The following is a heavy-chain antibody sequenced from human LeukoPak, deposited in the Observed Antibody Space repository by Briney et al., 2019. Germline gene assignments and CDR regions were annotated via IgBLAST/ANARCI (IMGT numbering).Heavy chain of an antibody. CDR2: INHSGST. Sequence: SETLSLTCAVYGGPFSGYYWSWIRQPPGKGLEWIGEINHSGSTNYNPSLKSRVTISVDTSKNQFSLKLSSVTAADTAVYYCARGRVVTRFDYWGQGTLVTVSS. D-gene: IGHD3-3*01. V-gene: IGHV4-34*01. CDR3: ARGRVVTRFDY. J-gene: IGHJ4*02. CDR1: GGPFSGYY.